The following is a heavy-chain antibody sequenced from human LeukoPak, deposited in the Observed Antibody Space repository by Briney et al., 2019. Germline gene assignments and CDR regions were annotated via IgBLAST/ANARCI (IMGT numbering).Heavy chain of an antibody. J-gene: IGHJ4*02. CDR2: VNPNSGGT. Sequence: ASVKVSCKTSGYTFTAYYIHWLRQAPGQGLEWTGWVNPNSGGTKHAQTFQGRVTLTRDTSISTAYLELSSLTSDDTAVYFCARQGSNSSGWYPVDDWGQGTLVTVSS. D-gene: IGHD6-19*01. CDR3: ARQGSNSSGWYPVDD. CDR1: GYTFTAYY. V-gene: IGHV1-2*02.